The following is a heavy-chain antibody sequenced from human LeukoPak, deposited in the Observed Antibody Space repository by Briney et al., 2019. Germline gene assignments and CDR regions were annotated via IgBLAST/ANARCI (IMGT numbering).Heavy chain of an antibody. Sequence: GRSLRLSCAASGFTFSSYGMHWVRQAPGKGLEWVAVISYDGSNKYYADSVKGRFTISRDNSKNTLYLQMNSLRAEDTAVYYCAKDFNYDTLTGIDYWGQGTLVTVSS. D-gene: IGHD3-9*01. J-gene: IGHJ4*02. CDR3: AKDFNYDTLTGIDY. V-gene: IGHV3-30*18. CDR2: ISYDGSNK. CDR1: GFTFSSYG.